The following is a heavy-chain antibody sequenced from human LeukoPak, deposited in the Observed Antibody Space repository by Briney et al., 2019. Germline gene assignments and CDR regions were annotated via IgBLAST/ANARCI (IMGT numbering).Heavy chain of an antibody. D-gene: IGHD3-22*01. Sequence: PSETLSLTCTVSGGSISSYYWSWIRQPPGKGLEWIGYIYYSGSTNYNPSLKSRVTISVDTSKNQFSLKLSSVTAADTAVYYCARPRGSGYYYYYYGMDVWGQGTTVTVSS. CDR3: ARPRGSGYYYYYYGMDV. J-gene: IGHJ6*02. CDR2: IYYSGST. CDR1: GGSISSYY. V-gene: IGHV4-59*12.